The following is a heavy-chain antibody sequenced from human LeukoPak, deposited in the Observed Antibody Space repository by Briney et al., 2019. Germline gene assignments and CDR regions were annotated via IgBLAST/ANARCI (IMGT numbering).Heavy chain of an antibody. CDR3: VRGRHGYNP. CDR2: IHHSETA. CDR1: GGSVSNYY. D-gene: IGHD5-24*01. Sequence: SETLSLTCTVSGGSVSNYYWSWIRQPPGKGLEWIGYIHHSETARYNPSLKSRVTISVDTSKNQFSLRLTSVTAADTAVYYCVRGRHGYNPWGQGTLVTVSS. V-gene: IGHV4-59*02. J-gene: IGHJ4*02.